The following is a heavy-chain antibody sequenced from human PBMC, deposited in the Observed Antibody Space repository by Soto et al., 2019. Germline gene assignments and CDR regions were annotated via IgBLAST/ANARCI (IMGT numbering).Heavy chain of an antibody. CDR2: IYYGGST. CDR3: AKNWNWGSLVH. D-gene: IGHD7-27*01. Sequence: PSETLSLTCTVSGDSISTDYWSWIRQSPGKGLEWIGFIYYGGSTNYNPSLKSRVTISVDTPKNQFSLKLSSVTAADTAVSYCAKNWNWGSLVHWGQGTLVTVSS. V-gene: IGHV4-59*08. CDR1: GDSISTDY. J-gene: IGHJ4*02.